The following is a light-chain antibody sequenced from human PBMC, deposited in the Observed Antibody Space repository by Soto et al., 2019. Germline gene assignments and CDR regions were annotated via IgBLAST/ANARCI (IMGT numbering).Light chain of an antibody. V-gene: IGKV1-33*01. CDR2: DAS. J-gene: IGKJ5*01. CDR1: QDINKN. CDR3: QQDESIPLK. Sequence: ALSSLSISVGDRVTITCQASQDINKNLIWYQQKPGKAPKLLIYDASDLETGVPSRFSGSGSGTGFTFTISSLQPEDFATYYCQQDESIPLKFRQGTRPEVK.